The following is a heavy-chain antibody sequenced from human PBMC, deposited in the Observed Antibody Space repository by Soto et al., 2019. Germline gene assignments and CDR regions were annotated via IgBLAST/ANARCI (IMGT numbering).Heavy chain of an antibody. CDR1: GYSFSDYF. Sequence: QVQLVQSGAEVKKSGASVKVSCKPSGYSFSDYFIQWVRQAPGQGLEWVAWINPKTAATNYAKKFQGRVSMTRDTSSPTAYMELTRLRPDATAVYYCARIKSGLNYYNGMDFWGQSTTVILSS. V-gene: IGHV1-2*02. D-gene: IGHD3-10*01. CDR2: INPKTAAT. J-gene: IGHJ6*02. CDR3: ARIKSGLNYYNGMDF.